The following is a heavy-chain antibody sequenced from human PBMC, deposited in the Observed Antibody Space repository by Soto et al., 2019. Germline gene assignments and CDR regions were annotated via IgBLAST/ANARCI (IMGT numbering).Heavy chain of an antibody. CDR3: ARGSTVSYPGSRIFDF. V-gene: IGHV3-23*01. D-gene: IGHD3-10*01. Sequence: VGSLRLSCVASGIPFGSRAMSWVRQAPGEGLEWVSTITDTGGDTKYADPVRGRFTMAKDKSKKTLYLQMNSLRVEDSALYYWARGSTVSYPGSRIFDFWGRGTLVTVSS. CDR2: ITDTGGDT. J-gene: IGHJ4*02. CDR1: GIPFGSRA.